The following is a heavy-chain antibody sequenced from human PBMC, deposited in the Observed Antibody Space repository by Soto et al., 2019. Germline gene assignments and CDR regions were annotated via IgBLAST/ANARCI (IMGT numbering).Heavy chain of an antibody. V-gene: IGHV4-59*01. CDR2: INYSGST. Sequence: PETLPLTCPVSCGSIRSYYWSWIRQPPGKGLEWVGYINYSGSTNYNPSLKSRVTISVDTSKNQFSLNLRSVTAAGTAVYYCASTPNIYCTDTIRRPLFDPWGQGTLVNVSS. J-gene: IGHJ5*02. D-gene: IGHD2-8*02. CDR1: CGSIRSYY. CDR3: ASTPNIYCTDTIRRPLFDP.